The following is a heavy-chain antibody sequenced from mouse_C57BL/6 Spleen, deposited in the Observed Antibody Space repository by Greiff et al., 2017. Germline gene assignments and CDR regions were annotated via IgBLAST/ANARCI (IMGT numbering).Heavy chain of an antibody. V-gene: IGHV1-55*01. D-gene: IGHD2-2*01. Sequence: QVQLQQPGAELVKPGASVKMSCKASGYTFTSYWITWVKQRPGQGLEWIGDIYPGSGSTNYNEKFKSKATLTVDTSSSTAYMQLSSLTSEDSAVYYCARWYGYDGRAMDYWGQGPSVTVSS. J-gene: IGHJ4*01. CDR1: GYTFTSYW. CDR3: ARWYGYDGRAMDY. CDR2: IYPGSGST.